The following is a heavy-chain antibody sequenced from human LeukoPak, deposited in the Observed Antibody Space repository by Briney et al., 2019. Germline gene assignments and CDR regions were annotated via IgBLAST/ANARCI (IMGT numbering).Heavy chain of an antibody. J-gene: IGHJ4*02. Sequence: PGGSLRLSCAASGFTFSSYWMSWVRQAPGEGLEWVDNIKQDGSEKYYVDSVKGRFTISRDNAKNSLYLQMNSLRAEDTAVYYCARARGFVVVVAATYYFDYRGQGTLVTVSS. CDR3: ARARGFVVVVAATYYFDY. CDR2: IKQDGSEK. D-gene: IGHD2-15*01. V-gene: IGHV3-7*01. CDR1: GFTFSSYW.